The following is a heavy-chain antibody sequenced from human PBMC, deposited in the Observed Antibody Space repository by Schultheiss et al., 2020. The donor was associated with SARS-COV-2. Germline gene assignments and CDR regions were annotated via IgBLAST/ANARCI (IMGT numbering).Heavy chain of an antibody. V-gene: IGHV3-48*04. D-gene: IGHD3-10*01. CDR2: ISSSSSTI. J-gene: IGHJ4*02. Sequence: GGSLRLSCAASGFTFSSYSMNWVRQAPGKGLEWVSYISSSSSTIYYADSVKGRFTISRDNAKNSLYLQMNSLRAEDTALYYCAKDAYYYGSGPYFDYWGQGTLVTVSS. CDR3: AKDAYYYGSGPYFDY. CDR1: GFTFSSYS.